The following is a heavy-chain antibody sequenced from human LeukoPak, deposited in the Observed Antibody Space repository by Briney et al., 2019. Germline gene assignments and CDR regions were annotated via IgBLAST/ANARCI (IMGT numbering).Heavy chain of an antibody. D-gene: IGHD6-19*01. V-gene: IGHV3-9*03. Sequence: GGSLRLSCIASGFTFDDYAMRWVRQAPGKGLEWVSGISWNSGSIGYADSVKGRFTISRDNAKNSLYLQMNSLRAEDMALYYCAKAVRPPVAGSSAFDIWGQGTMVTVSS. CDR1: GFTFDDYA. CDR2: ISWNSGSI. CDR3: AKAVRPPVAGSSAFDI. J-gene: IGHJ3*02.